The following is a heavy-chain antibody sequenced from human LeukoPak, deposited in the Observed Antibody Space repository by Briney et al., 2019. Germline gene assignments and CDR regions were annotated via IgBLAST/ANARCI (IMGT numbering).Heavy chain of an antibody. V-gene: IGHV4-39*07. Sequence: PSETLSLTCTVSGGSISSSSYYWGWIRQPPGKGLEWIGSIYTSGSTNYNPSLKSRVTMSVDTSKNQFSLKLSSVTAADTAVYYCARELPGSGYYYGSGSYYGMDVWGQGTTVTVSS. CDR2: IYTSGST. D-gene: IGHD3-10*01. CDR1: GGSISSSSYY. CDR3: ARELPGSGYYYGSGSYYGMDV. J-gene: IGHJ6*02.